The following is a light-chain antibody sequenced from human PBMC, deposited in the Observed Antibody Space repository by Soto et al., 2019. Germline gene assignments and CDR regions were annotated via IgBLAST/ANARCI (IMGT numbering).Light chain of an antibody. CDR3: QQYYSSIT. CDR1: QSVLYSSNNKNY. Sequence: DIVMTQSPDSLAVSLGERATINCKSSQSVLYSSNNKNYLAWYQHKPGQPPKLLIYWTSTRESGVPDRFSGSGSGTDFTLTIGSLQAEDVAVYYCQQYYSSITFGQGTRLEIK. CDR2: WTS. V-gene: IGKV4-1*01. J-gene: IGKJ5*01.